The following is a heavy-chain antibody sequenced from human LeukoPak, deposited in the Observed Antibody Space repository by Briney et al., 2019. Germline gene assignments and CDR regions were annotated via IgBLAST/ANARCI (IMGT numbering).Heavy chain of an antibody. V-gene: IGHV4-34*01. CDR2: INHSGST. J-gene: IGHJ5*02. CDR1: GGSFSGYY. CDR3: ARGQRLWCYACRAGSWFDP. D-gene: IGHD2-2*01. Sequence: SETLSLTCAVSGGSFSGYYWSWVRQPPGKGLEWIGEINHSGSTNYNPSLKSQVTISVDTSKNQFSLKLSSVTAADTAVYYCARGQRLWCYACRAGSWFDPWGQGTLVTVSS.